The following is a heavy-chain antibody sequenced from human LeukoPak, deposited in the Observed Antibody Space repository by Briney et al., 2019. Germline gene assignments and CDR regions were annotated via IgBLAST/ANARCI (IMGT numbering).Heavy chain of an antibody. V-gene: IGHV3-64D*09. J-gene: IGHJ4*02. CDR1: GFTFSGYA. CDR2: ISNTGGST. Sequence: GGSLRLSCSAPGFTFSGYAMLWVRQAPGKGLECVSGISNTGGSTYYADSVKGRFTVSRDNSKNTLHLQMSSLRVEDTAVYYCAMNWNCDYWGQGTLVTVSS. D-gene: IGHD1-1*01. CDR3: AMNWNCDY.